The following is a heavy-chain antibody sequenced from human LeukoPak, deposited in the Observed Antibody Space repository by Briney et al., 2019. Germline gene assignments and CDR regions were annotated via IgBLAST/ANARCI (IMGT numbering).Heavy chain of an antibody. V-gene: IGHV3-30*12. J-gene: IGHJ4*02. CDR3: ARERGPDY. CDR1: GFTFSNFG. Sequence: PGGSLRLSCAASGFTFSNFGMHWVRQAPGKGLEWVALISYDGRNKYYADSVKGRFTISRDNAKNSLSLQMNSLRAEDTAVYYCARERGPDYWGQGTLVTVSS. D-gene: IGHD3-16*01. CDR2: ISYDGRNK.